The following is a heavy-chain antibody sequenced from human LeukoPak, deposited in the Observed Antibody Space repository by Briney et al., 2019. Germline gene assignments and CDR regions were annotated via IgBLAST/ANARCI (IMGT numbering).Heavy chain of an antibody. D-gene: IGHD6-6*01. CDR3: ARDSSSSFDY. Sequence: GGSLRLSCAPSLCSLSHHYWFLLRQAPGKGLEWISYISSSSSYTNYADSVKGRFTISRDNAKNSLCLQINSVRVEDTAVCYSARDSSSSFDYWGQGTLVTVSS. V-gene: IGHV3-11*05. J-gene: IGHJ4*02. CDR2: ISSSSSYT. CDR1: LCSLSHHY.